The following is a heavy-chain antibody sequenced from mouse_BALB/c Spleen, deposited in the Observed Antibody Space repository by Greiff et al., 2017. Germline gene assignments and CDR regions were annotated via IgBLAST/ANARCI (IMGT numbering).Heavy chain of an antibody. CDR2: IWAGGST. Sequence: VKPMESGPGLVAPSQSLSITCTVSGFSLTSYGVHWVRQPPGKGLEWLGVIWAGGSTNYNSALMSRLSISKDNSKSQVFLKMNSLQTDDTAMYYCARYGNHLDYWGQGTTLTVSS. CDR3: ARYGNHLDY. CDR1: GFSLTSYG. D-gene: IGHD2-1*01. V-gene: IGHV2-9*02. J-gene: IGHJ2*01.